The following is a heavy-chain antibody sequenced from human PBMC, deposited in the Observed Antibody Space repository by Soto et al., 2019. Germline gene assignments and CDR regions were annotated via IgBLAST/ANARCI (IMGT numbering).Heavy chain of an antibody. V-gene: IGHV3-35*01. Sequence: PGGSLRLSCAASGFTFSNSDMNWVRQAPGKGLEWVSGVSWNGSRTHYADSVKGRFIISRDNSRNFLYQQMNSLRPEDMAIYYGAREGVTNYTDYYFDLWGHGALVTVSS. CDR1: GFTFSNSD. J-gene: IGHJ4*01. CDR3: AREGVTNYTDYYFDL. CDR2: VSWNGSRT. D-gene: IGHD4-4*01.